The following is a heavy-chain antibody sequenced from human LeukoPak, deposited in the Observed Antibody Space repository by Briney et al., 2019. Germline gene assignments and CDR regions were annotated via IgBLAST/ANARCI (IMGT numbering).Heavy chain of an antibody. V-gene: IGHV4-34*01. Sequence: SETLSLTCAVYGGSFSGYYWSWIRQPPGKGLEWIGSIYYSGSTYYNPSLKSRVTISVDTSKNQFSLKLSSVTAADTAVYYCARHLSGGGWDFDYWGQGTLVTVSS. CDR2: IYYSGST. D-gene: IGHD2-15*01. CDR1: GGSFSGYY. J-gene: IGHJ4*02. CDR3: ARHLSGGGWDFDY.